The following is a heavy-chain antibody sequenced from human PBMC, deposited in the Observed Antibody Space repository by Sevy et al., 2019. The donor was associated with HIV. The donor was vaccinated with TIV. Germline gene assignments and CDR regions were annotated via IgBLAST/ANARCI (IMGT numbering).Heavy chain of an antibody. CDR1: GFTFSSYA. V-gene: IGHV3-23*01. Sequence: GGSLRLSCAASGFTFSSYAMSWVRQAPGKALEWVSAIRGSGGSTYYADSVKGRFTISRDNSKNTLYLQMNSLRAEDAAAYYCAKGDYDFWSGLYYSYGMDVWGQGTTVTVSS. J-gene: IGHJ6*02. CDR2: IRGSGGST. D-gene: IGHD3-3*01. CDR3: AKGDYDFWSGLYYSYGMDV.